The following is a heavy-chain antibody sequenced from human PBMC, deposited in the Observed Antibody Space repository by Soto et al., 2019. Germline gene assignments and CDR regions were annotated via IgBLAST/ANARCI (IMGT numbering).Heavy chain of an antibody. Sequence: LGGSLRLSCAASGFTFSSYGMHWVRQAPGKGLEWVAVISYDGSNKYYADSVKGRFTISRDNSKNTLYLQMNSLRAEDTAVYYCAKDGWFDPWGQGTLVTVSS. J-gene: IGHJ5*02. CDR2: ISYDGSNK. CDR3: AKDGWFDP. V-gene: IGHV3-30*18. CDR1: GFTFSSYG.